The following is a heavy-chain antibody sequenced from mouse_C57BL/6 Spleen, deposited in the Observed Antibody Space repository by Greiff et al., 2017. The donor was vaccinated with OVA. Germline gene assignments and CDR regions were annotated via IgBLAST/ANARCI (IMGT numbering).Heavy chain of an antibody. CDR2: IYPGDGDT. J-gene: IGHJ2*01. CDR1: GYAFSSYW. V-gene: IGHV1-80*01. CDR3: ARGTLPDY. Sequence: QVTLKESGAELVKPGASVKISCKASGYAFSSYWMNWVKQRPGQGLEWIGQIYPGDGDTNYNGKFKGKATLTADKSSSTAYMQLSSLTSEDSAVYFCARGTLPDYWGQGTTLTVSS.